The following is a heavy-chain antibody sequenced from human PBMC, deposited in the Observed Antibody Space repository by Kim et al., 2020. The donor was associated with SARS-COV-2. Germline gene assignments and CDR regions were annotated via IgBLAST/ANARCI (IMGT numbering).Heavy chain of an antibody. D-gene: IGHD3-22*01. J-gene: IGHJ4*02. CDR1: GYTFTNYA. V-gene: IGHV1-3*01. CDR2: INAGNGNT. CDR3: AREYYYDRRFDY. Sequence: ASVKVSCKASGYTFTNYAMHWVHQAPGQRLEWMGWINAGNGNTKYSQKFQGRVTITRDTSASTAYMELSSLRSEDTAVYYCAREYYYDRRFDYWGQGTLVTVSS.